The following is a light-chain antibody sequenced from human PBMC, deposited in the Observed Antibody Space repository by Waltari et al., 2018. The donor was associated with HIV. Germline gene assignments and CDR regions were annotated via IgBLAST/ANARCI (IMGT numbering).Light chain of an antibody. CDR3: CSYARSGIP. CDR1: SSDVGSYNL. V-gene: IGLV2-23*02. CDR2: EVS. Sequence: QSALTQPASVSGSFGQSITISCTGTSSDVGSYNLVSWYQYHPGKAPKLIIYEVSKRPSGVSNRFSGSKSGNTASLTVSGLQAEDEAHYDCCSYARSGIPFGGGTKLTVL. J-gene: IGLJ2*01.